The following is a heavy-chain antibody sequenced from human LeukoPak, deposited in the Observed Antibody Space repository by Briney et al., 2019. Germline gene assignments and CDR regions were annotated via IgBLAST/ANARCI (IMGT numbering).Heavy chain of an antibody. J-gene: IGHJ1*01. CDR2: ISGSGSST. V-gene: IGHV3-23*01. D-gene: IGHD1-26*01. CDR3: AKGPYSGSYPGWEYFQH. CDR1: GFTFSSYA. Sequence: PGGSLRLSCTASGFTFSSYAMSWVRQAPGKGLEWVSAISGSGSSTYYADSVKGRFTISRDNSKNTLYLQMNSLRAEDTALYYCAKGPYSGSYPGWEYFQHWGQGTLVTVSS.